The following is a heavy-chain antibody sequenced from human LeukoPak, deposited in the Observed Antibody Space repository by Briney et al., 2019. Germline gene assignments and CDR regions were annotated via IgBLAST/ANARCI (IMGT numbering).Heavy chain of an antibody. CDR1: GYTFTSYG. Sequence: ASVKVSCKASGYTFTSYGISWVRQAPGQGLEWMGWISAYNGNTNYAQKLQGRVTMTTDTSTSTAYMELRSLRSDDTAVYYCAIVVVAAAADAFDIWGQGTMVTVSS. V-gene: IGHV1-18*01. J-gene: IGHJ3*02. CDR2: ISAYNGNT. CDR3: AIVVVAAAADAFDI. D-gene: IGHD2-15*01.